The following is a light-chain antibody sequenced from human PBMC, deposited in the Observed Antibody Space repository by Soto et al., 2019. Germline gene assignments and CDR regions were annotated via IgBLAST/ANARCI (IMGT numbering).Light chain of an antibody. V-gene: IGKV3-11*01. CDR1: RTIDNF. CDR2: DAS. Sequence: EIVLTQSPAALSLSTGEGAILSFRASRTIDNFLNWFQQKPGQSPRLLIHDASNRADGIPPRLSGSGSGTDFTLPIRRLEPEDFAVYYCQQYGSSGTFGQGTKVDI. J-gene: IGKJ1*01. CDR3: QQYGSSGT.